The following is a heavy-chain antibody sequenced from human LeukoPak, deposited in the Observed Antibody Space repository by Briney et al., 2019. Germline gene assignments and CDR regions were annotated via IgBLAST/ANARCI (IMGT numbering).Heavy chain of an antibody. Sequence: SQTLSLTCTVSGGSVSSGGDYWSWIRQHPGKGLEWVGYIYSIGTTYYNPSLRSRINMSIDTSKNQFSLKLSSVTAADTAVYYCARADGPWNKYLQHWGQGTLVTVSS. CDR2: IYSIGTT. D-gene: IGHD1/OR15-1a*01. J-gene: IGHJ1*01. CDR3: ARADGPWNKYLQH. V-gene: IGHV4-31*03. CDR1: GGSVSSGGDY.